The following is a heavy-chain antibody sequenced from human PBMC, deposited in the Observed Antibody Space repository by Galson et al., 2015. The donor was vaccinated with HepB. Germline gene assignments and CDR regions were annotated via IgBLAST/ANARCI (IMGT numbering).Heavy chain of an antibody. CDR2: IYLGDFDT. CDR3: ARLRFDSSGFDY. CDR1: GYIVTSYW. D-gene: IGHD3-22*01. V-gene: IGHV5-51*01. Sequence: QSGAEVKKPGEPLKISCKGSGYIVTSYWIAWVRQTPGKGLEWMGIIYLGDFDTRYSPSFQGHVTISADKSINTAYLQWRSLKASDTAIYYCARLRFDSSGFDYWGQGTLVTVSS. J-gene: IGHJ4*02.